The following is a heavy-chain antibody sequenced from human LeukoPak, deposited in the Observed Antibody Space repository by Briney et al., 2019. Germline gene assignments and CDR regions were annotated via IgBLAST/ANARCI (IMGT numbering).Heavy chain of an antibody. CDR3: TRESSHYYDSSGYDY. CDR1: GFTFGDYA. D-gene: IGHD3-22*01. Sequence: PGGSLRLSCTASGFTFGDYAMSWVRQAPGKGLEWVGFIRSKAYGGTTEYAASVKVRFTISRDDYKSIAHLQMNSLKTEDTAVYYCTRESSHYYDSSGYDYWGQGTLVTVSS. CDR2: IRSKAYGGTT. J-gene: IGHJ4*02. V-gene: IGHV3-49*04.